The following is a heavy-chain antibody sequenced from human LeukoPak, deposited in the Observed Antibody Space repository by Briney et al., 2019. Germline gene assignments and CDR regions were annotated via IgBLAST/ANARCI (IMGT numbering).Heavy chain of an antibody. V-gene: IGHV1-2*02. D-gene: IGHD3-10*01. J-gene: IGHJ4*02. CDR2: INPNSGDT. CDR3: ARDYASGSYHPLD. CDR1: GYTFTDNY. Sequence: ASVKVSCKASGYTFTDNYMHWLRQAPGQGLEWMGWINPNSGDTIFAQRFQGRVTMTRDTSIRTAYMELSSLRSDDTAVYYCARDYASGSYHPLDWGQGTLVTVSS.